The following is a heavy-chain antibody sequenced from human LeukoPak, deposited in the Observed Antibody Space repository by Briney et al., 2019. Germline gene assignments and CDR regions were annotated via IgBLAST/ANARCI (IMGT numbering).Heavy chain of an antibody. D-gene: IGHD2/OR15-2a*01. CDR2: ILGLGGASRT. Sequence: PGGSLRLSCSASGFSFSTDGMSWVRQAPGKGLEWVSGILGLGGASRTYYTDSVKGRFTISRDNSKNTLYLQMNSLRAEDTAVYYCAKVGGENYFHPFDYWGQGILVTVSS. CDR1: GFSFSTDG. CDR3: AKVGGENYFHPFDY. V-gene: IGHV3-23*01. J-gene: IGHJ4*02.